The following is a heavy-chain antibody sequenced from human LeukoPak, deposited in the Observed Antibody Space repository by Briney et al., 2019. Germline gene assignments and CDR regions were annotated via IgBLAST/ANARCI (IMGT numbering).Heavy chain of an antibody. V-gene: IGHV3-9*01. CDR2: ISWNSGSI. Sequence: GGSLRLSCVASGFTFSSYSMNWVRQAPGKGLEWVSGISWNSGSIGYADSVKGRFTISRDNAKNSLYLQMNSLRAEDTALYYCAKAYNYYDSSGYPGGTYFDYWGQGTLVTVSS. J-gene: IGHJ4*02. D-gene: IGHD3-22*01. CDR3: AKAYNYYDSSGYPGGTYFDY. CDR1: GFTFSSYS.